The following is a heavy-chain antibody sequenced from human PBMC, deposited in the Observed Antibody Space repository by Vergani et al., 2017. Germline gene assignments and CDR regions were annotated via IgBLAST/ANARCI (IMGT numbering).Heavy chain of an antibody. CDR2: IIPIFGTA. Sequence: QVQLVQSGAEVKKPGSSVKVSCKASGGTFSSYAISWVRQAPGQGLEWMGGIIPIFGTANYAQKFQGRVTITADESTSTAYMELSSLRSEDTAVYYCARYQERYCSSTSCYWGWYFDLWGRGTLVTVSS. J-gene: IGHJ2*01. V-gene: IGHV1-69*01. D-gene: IGHD2-2*01. CDR1: GGTFSSYA. CDR3: ARYQERYCSSTSCYWGWYFDL.